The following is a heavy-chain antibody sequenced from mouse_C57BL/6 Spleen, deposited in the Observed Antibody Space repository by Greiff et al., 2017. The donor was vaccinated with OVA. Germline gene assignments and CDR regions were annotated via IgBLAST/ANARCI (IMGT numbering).Heavy chain of an antibody. CDR2: ISSGSSTI. V-gene: IGHV5-17*01. CDR3: ARRNYGNFLMDY. J-gene: IGHJ4*01. Sequence: DVMLVESGGGLVKPGGSLKLSCAASGFTFSDYGMHWVRQAPEKGLEWVAYISSGSSTIYYADTVKGRFTISRDNAKNTLFLQMTSLRSEDTAMYYCARRNYGNFLMDYWGQGTSVTVSS. D-gene: IGHD2-1*01. CDR1: GFTFSDYG.